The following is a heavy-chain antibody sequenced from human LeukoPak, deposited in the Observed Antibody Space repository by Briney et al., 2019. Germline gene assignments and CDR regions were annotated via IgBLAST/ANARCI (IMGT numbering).Heavy chain of an antibody. V-gene: IGHV4-61*01. J-gene: IGHJ5*02. CDR1: GGSVSSGSYY. Sequence: SETLSLTCTISGGSVSSGSYYWSWIRQPPGKGLEWIGYIYNSGSTNYNPSLKSRVTISVDTSKNQFSLKLSSVTAADTAVYYCARGNYYDRVGWFDPWGQGTLVTVSS. D-gene: IGHD3-22*01. CDR3: ARGNYYDRVGWFDP. CDR2: IYNSGST.